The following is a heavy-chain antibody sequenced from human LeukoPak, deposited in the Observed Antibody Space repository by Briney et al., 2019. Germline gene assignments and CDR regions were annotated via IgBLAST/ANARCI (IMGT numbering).Heavy chain of an antibody. V-gene: IGHV4-59*01. Sequence: SETLSLTCTVSGGSISSYYWSWIRQPPGKGLEWIGYIYYSGSTNYSPSLKSRVTISVDTSKNQFSLKLSSVTAADTAVYYCARSGTGVGNWYFDLWGRGTLVTVSS. D-gene: IGHD3/OR15-3a*01. CDR3: ARSGTGVGNWYFDL. CDR1: GGSISSYY. J-gene: IGHJ2*01. CDR2: IYYSGST.